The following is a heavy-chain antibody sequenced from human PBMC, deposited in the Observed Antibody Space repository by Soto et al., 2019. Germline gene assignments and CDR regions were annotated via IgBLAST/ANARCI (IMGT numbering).Heavy chain of an antibody. CDR3: ARDSPLYCSGRSCYLFGMDV. V-gene: IGHV3-20*04. Sequence: PGGSLRLSCAASGFTFDDYGMTWVRQVPGKGLEWVSRINWNGGSTGYADSVKGRFTISRDNAKNSLYLQMNSLRAEDTAVYYCARDSPLYCSGRSCYLFGMDVWGQGTTVTVSS. D-gene: IGHD2-15*01. CDR2: INWNGGST. J-gene: IGHJ6*02. CDR1: GFTFDDYG.